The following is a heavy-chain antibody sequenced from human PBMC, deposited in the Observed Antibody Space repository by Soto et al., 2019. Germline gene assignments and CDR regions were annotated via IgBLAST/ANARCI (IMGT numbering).Heavy chain of an antibody. V-gene: IGHV4-39*01. CDR1: GGSISSSSYY. D-gene: IGHD2-2*01. J-gene: IGHJ4*02. Sequence: SETLSLTCTVSGGSISSSSYYWGWIRQPPGKGLEWIGSIYYSGSTYYNPSLKSRVTISVDTSKNQFSLKLSSVTAADTAVYYCARRRYCSSTSCWGFDYWGQGTLVTVSS. CDR2: IYYSGST. CDR3: ARRRYCSSTSCWGFDY.